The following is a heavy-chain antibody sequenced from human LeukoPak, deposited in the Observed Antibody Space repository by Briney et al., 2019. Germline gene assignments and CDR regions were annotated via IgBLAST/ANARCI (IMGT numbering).Heavy chain of an antibody. CDR2: INRDGSEK. V-gene: IGHV3-7*01. CDR3: ATYDFWSGYSLGY. D-gene: IGHD3-3*01. CDR1: GFTFSRRW. Sequence: GGPLRLSCAASGFTFSRRWMSWVRQAPGKGLEWVANINRDGSEKNHVDSVKGRFTISRDNTKNSLYLQINSLRAEDTAVYYCATYDFWSGYSLGYWGQGTLVTVSS. J-gene: IGHJ4*02.